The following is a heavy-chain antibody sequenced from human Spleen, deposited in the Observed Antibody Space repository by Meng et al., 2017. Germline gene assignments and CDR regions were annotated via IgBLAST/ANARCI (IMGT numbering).Heavy chain of an antibody. D-gene: IGHD6-13*01. CDR3: AKGTAAGTRLYYFDY. V-gene: IGHV3-23*04. CDR2: ISGSGGST. CDR1: GFTFSSYG. Sequence: VQLVGSGGGLVKPGGSLRLSCAASGFTFSSYGMRWVRQAPGKGLEWVSAISGSGGSTYYADSVKGRFTISRDNSKNTLYLQMNSLRVEDTAVYYCAKGTAAGTRLYYFDYWGQGTLVTVSS. J-gene: IGHJ4*02.